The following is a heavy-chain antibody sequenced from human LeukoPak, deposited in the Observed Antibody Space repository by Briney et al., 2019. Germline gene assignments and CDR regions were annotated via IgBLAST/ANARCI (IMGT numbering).Heavy chain of an antibody. CDR2: INPNSGGT. Sequence: ASVKVSCKASGYTFTGYYMHWVRQAPGQGLEWMGWINPNSGGTNYAQKFQGRVTMTRDTSISTAYMELSRLRSDDTAVYYCARGVRYFDWFRRRDWFDPWGQGTLVTVSS. CDR1: GYTFTGYY. J-gene: IGHJ5*02. CDR3: ARGVRYFDWFRRRDWFDP. D-gene: IGHD3-9*01. V-gene: IGHV1-2*02.